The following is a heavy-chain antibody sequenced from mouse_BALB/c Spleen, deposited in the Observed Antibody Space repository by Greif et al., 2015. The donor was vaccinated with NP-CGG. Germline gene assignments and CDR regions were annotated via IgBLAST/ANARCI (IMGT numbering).Heavy chain of an antibody. V-gene: IGHV1-80*01. CDR1: GYAFSSYW. CDR2: IYPGDGDT. CDR3: AREGFGTRYFDV. J-gene: IGHJ1*01. D-gene: IGHD3-3*01. Sequence: QVQLQQSGAELVRPGSSVKISCKASGYAFSSYWMNWVKQRPGQGLEWIGQIYPGDGDTNYNGKFKGKATLTADKSSSTVYGQLSSLTSEDSAVYFCAREGFGTRYFDVWGAGTTVTVSS.